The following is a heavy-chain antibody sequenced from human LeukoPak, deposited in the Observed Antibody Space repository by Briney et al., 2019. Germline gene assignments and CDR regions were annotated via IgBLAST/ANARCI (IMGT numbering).Heavy chain of an antibody. V-gene: IGHV3-7*01. Sequence: QSGGSLRLSCVVSEFPFNNHWMSWVRQSAGKRLEWVANIDQDGDEKYYVGSVKGRFTISRDNAKNSLDLQMDSLRAEDTAVYYCATGQGGRWDNWGQGTLVTVSS. CDR2: IDQDGDEK. CDR3: ATGQGGRWDN. CDR1: EFPFNNHW. D-gene: IGHD5-24*01. J-gene: IGHJ4*02.